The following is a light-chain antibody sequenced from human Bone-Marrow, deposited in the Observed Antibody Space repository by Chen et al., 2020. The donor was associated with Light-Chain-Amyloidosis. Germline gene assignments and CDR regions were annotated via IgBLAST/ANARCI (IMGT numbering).Light chain of an antibody. CDR1: NIGSTS. CDR3: QVWDRSSDRTV. V-gene: IGLV3-21*02. J-gene: IGLJ3*02. Sequence: SYVLTQPSSVSVAPGQTATIACGGNNIGSTSVQWYQQTPGQAPLLVVYDDSDRPSGIPERLSGTNSGNTATLHISRVEGGDEAEYYCQVWDRSSDRTVFGGGTKLTVL. CDR2: DDS.